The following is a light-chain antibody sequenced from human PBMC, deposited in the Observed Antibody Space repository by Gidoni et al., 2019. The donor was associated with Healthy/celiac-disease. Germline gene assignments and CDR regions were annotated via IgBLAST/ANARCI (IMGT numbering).Light chain of an antibody. CDR2: DAS. CDR3: QQRSNWPFT. CDR1: QSVSSY. V-gene: IGKV3D-11*02. Sequence: EIVLTQSPATLSLSPRERATLSCRASQSVSSYLAWYQQKPGQAPRLLIYDASNRATGIPARFSGRGPGTDFTLTISSLEPEDFAVYYCQQRSNWPFTFXGXTKVEIK. J-gene: IGKJ4*01.